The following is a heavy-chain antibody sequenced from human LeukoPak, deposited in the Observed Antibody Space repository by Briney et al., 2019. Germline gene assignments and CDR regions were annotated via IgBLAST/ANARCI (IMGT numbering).Heavy chain of an antibody. Sequence: GGSLRLSCAASGFTFSSYWMHWVRPAPGKGLVWVSRINTDGSSTSYADSVKGRFTISRDNVKNRLYVQMNSLRAGDTAVYYCATGSGLWSPDYWGQGTLVTVSS. D-gene: IGHD5-18*01. J-gene: IGHJ4*02. CDR3: ATGSGLWSPDY. V-gene: IGHV3-74*01. CDR2: INTDGSST. CDR1: GFTFSSYW.